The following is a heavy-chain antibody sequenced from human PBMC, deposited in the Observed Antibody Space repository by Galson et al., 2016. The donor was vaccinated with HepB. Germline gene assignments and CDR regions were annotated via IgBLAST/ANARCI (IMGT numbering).Heavy chain of an antibody. J-gene: IGHJ5*02. V-gene: IGHV3-30*04. CDR2: ISLDAINA. Sequence: SLRLSCAASGFSFSIYPMHWVRQAPGKGLEWVATISLDAINAYYVDSVKGRFTLSRDNSKKTLSLHMNILRPEDTAVYYCARDQWSSMWQDNSNGRFDPWGQGTLVTVSS. CDR1: GFSFSIYP. D-gene: IGHD6-19*01. CDR3: ARDQWSSMWQDNSNGRFDP.